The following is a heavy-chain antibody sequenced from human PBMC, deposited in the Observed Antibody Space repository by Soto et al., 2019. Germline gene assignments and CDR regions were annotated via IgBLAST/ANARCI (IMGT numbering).Heavy chain of an antibody. J-gene: IGHJ4*02. V-gene: IGHV3-9*01. D-gene: IGHD4-17*01. Sequence: GGSLRLSCAASGFTFDDYAMHWVRQAPGKGLEWVSGISCSGGSIGYADSVKGRFTISRDNAKNTLYLQMNSLRAEDTALYYCAKDLRGLTTVTTFGFWGQGTLVTVSS. CDR1: GFTFDDYA. CDR3: AKDLRGLTTVTTFGF. CDR2: ISCSGGSI.